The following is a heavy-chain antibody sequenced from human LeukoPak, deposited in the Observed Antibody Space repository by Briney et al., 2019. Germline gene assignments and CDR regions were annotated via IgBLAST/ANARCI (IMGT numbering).Heavy chain of an antibody. D-gene: IGHD6-19*01. Sequence: GRSLRLSCAASGFTVSSNYMSWVREAPGKGLEWVSLIYSGGVTYYADSVKGRFIISRDNSKNTLFLQMNRLRAEDTAVYYCARAPSGWSDYWYFDLWGRGTLVTVSS. CDR3: ARAPSGWSDYWYFDL. J-gene: IGHJ2*01. CDR2: IYSGGVT. V-gene: IGHV3-53*01. CDR1: GFTVSSNY.